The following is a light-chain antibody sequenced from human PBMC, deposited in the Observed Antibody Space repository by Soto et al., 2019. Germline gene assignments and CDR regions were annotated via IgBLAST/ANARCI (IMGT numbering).Light chain of an antibody. V-gene: IGKV3-20*01. CDR2: RAS. CDR1: QSVSSTC. J-gene: IGKJ2*01. Sequence: EIVLTQSPGTLSLSAGERATLSCRASQSVSSTCLAWYQQKSGQAPRLLIYRASSRATGIPDRFSGSGSGTDFTLTINRLEPEDFAVYHCQLYGRVPPYTFGQGTKLEIK. CDR3: QLYGRVPPYT.